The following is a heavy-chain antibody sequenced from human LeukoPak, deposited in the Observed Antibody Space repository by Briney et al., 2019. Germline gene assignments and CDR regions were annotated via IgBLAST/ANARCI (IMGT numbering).Heavy chain of an antibody. CDR1: GDSVSSNSAA. D-gene: IGHD6-13*01. V-gene: IGHV6-1*01. J-gene: IGHJ6*02. Sequence: SQTLSLTCAISGDSVSSNSAAWNWIRQSPSRGLEWLGRTYYRSKWYNDYAVSEKSRITINPDTSKNQFSLQLNSVTPEDTAVYYCAKNKQLPQEQNYYYYGMDVWGQGTTVTVSS. CDR2: TYYRSKWYN. CDR3: AKNKQLPQEQNYYYYGMDV.